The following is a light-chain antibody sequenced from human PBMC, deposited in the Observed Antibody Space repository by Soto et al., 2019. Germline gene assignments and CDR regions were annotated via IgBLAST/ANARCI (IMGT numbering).Light chain of an antibody. CDR3: QQYAGSPRT. J-gene: IGKJ1*01. CDR2: GAS. V-gene: IGKV3-20*01. Sequence: EIVLTQSPGTLSLSPGERATLFCRASQTITTSQLAWYQQKPGQAPRVLIFGASNRATGIPDRFSGSGSGTDFTLTISRPEPEDFAIYYCQQYAGSPRTFGQGTTVEVK. CDR1: QTITTSQ.